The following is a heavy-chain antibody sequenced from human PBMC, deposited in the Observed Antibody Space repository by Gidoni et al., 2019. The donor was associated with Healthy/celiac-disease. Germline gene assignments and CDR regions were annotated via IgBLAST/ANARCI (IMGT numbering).Heavy chain of an antibody. Sequence: EVQLVESVGALVKPGGSLRHSCAASGFTFSSYSMNWVRQAHGKGLEWVSSISSSRSYIYYPDSVKGRLTISRDNAKNSLYLQMNSLRAEDTAVYYCARDRPDDYGDYWGQGTLVTVSS. CDR3: ARDRPDDYGDY. V-gene: IGHV3-21*01. J-gene: IGHJ4*02. CDR1: GFTFSSYS. CDR2: ISSSRSYI.